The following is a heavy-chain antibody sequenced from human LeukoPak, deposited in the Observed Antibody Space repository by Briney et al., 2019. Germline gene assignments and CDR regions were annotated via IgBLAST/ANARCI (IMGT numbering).Heavy chain of an antibody. D-gene: IGHD5-24*01. J-gene: IGHJ6*02. CDR2: INAGNGNT. Sequence: GASVKVSCKASGYTFTSYAMHWVRQAPGQRLEWMGWINAGNGNTKYSQKFQGRVTITRDTSASTAYMELSSLRSEDTAVYYCARGRARDGYNPPAYGMDVWGQGTTVTVSS. V-gene: IGHV1-3*01. CDR1: GYTFTSYA. CDR3: ARGRARDGYNPPAYGMDV.